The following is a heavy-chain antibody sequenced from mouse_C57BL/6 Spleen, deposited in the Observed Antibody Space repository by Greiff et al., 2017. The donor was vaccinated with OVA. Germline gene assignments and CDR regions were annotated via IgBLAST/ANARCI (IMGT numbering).Heavy chain of an antibody. Sequence: QVQLKQPGAELVMPGASVKLSCKASGYTFTSYWMHLVKQRPGQGLEWIGEIDPSDSYTNYNQKFKGKSTLTVDKSSSTAYMQLSSLTSEDSAVYYCARAGYYAMDYWGQGTSVTVSS. CDR1: GYTFTSYW. J-gene: IGHJ4*01. CDR2: IDPSDSYT. CDR3: ARAGYYAMDY. V-gene: IGHV1-69*01. D-gene: IGHD3-1*01.